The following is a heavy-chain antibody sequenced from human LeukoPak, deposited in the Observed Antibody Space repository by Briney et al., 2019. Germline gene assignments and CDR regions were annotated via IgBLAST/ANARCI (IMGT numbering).Heavy chain of an antibody. Sequence: SVKVSCKASGGTFSSYATSWVRQAPGQGLEWMGGIIPIFGTANYAQKFQGRVTITADESTSTAYMELSSLRSEDTAVYYCARGATTGDNFDYWGQGTLVTVSS. V-gene: IGHV1-69*13. D-gene: IGHD7-27*01. J-gene: IGHJ4*02. CDR2: IIPIFGTA. CDR3: ARGATTGDNFDY. CDR1: GGTFSSYA.